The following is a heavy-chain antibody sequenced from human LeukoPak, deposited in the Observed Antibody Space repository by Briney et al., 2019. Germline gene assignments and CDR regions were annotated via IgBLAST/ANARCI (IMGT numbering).Heavy chain of an antibody. V-gene: IGHV3-23*01. CDR1: RFIFSSSV. J-gene: IGHJ4*02. CDR3: ARNIPVTRWGY. Sequence: PGGSLRLSCAASRFIFSSSVMSWVRQAPGKGLEWVSTISASGGSEYYADSVKGRFTISRDNSKNTLYLQMISLTLEDAAVYYCARNIPVTRWGYWGQGTLVTVSS. D-gene: IGHD2-21*01. CDR2: ISASGGSE.